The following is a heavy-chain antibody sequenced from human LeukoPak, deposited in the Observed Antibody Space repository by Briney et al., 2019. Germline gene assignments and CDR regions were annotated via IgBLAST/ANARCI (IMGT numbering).Heavy chain of an antibody. J-gene: IGHJ4*02. Sequence: PGGSLRLSCAASGFTFSKFWMSWVRQVPGKGLEWVANINQDESDKYYVDSVKGRFTISRDNAKNSLHLQMNSLRADDTAVYYCARVSSSMGGAADYWGQGTLVTVSA. D-gene: IGHD6-6*01. V-gene: IGHV3-7*01. CDR1: GFTFSKFW. CDR2: INQDESDK. CDR3: ARVSSSMGGAADY.